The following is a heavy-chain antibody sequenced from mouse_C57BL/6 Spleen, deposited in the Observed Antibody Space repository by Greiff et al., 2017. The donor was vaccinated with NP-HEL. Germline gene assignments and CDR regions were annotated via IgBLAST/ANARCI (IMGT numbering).Heavy chain of an antibody. Sequence: EVQLQQSGPELVKPGASVKISCKASGYSFTGYYMNWVKQSPEKSLEWIGEINPSTGGTTYNQKFKAKATLTVDKSSSTAYMQLKSLTSEDSAVYYCARKRDGYFAWFAYWGQGTLVTVSA. CDR2: INPSTGGT. J-gene: IGHJ3*01. CDR3: ARKRDGYFAWFAY. V-gene: IGHV1-42*01. D-gene: IGHD2-3*01. CDR1: GYSFTGYY.